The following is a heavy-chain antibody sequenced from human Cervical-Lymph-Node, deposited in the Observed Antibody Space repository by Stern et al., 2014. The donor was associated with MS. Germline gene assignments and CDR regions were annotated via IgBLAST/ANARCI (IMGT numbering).Heavy chain of an antibody. Sequence: QLVQSGADVKKPGASVKVSCKASGYTFTSYAIHWVRQAPGQRLEWMGRINTANGDTYYSEKFQGRVTFTRDTSANTAYMELFSLTSEDTTVYYCGRGQQSFDPWGQGTLVTVSA. V-gene: IGHV1-3*04. CDR3: GRGQQSFDP. J-gene: IGHJ5*02. D-gene: IGHD6-13*01. CDR1: GYTFTSYA. CDR2: INTANGDT.